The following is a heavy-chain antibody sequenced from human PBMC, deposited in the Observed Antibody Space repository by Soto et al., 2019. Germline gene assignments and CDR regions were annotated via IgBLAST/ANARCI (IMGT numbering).Heavy chain of an antibody. V-gene: IGHV2-5*02. J-gene: IGHJ4*02. CDR3: ARSKYSISSFDY. Sequence: SGPTLVNPTQTLTLTCTFSGFSLSTDDVGVGWIRQPPGKALDWLAVIYWDDDKRYSPSLKSRLTITKDTSKNQVLLTMTNMEPVDTATYFCARSKYSISSFDYWGQGALVTASS. D-gene: IGHD6-6*01. CDR1: GFSLSTDDVG. CDR2: IYWDDDK.